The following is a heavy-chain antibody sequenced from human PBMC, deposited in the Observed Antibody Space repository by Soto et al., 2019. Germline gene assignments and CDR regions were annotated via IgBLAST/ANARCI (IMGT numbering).Heavy chain of an antibody. V-gene: IGHV1-2*04. CDR1: GYTFTGYY. Sequence: QVQLVQSGAEVKKPGASVKVSCKASGYTFTGYYMHWVRQAPGQGLEWMGWINPNSGGTNYAQKFQGWVTMTRDTSISTAYMVLSRLRSDDTAVYYCARVSGYCSGGSCIRDYGMDVWGQGTTVTVSS. D-gene: IGHD2-15*01. CDR2: INPNSGGT. J-gene: IGHJ6*02. CDR3: ARVSGYCSGGSCIRDYGMDV.